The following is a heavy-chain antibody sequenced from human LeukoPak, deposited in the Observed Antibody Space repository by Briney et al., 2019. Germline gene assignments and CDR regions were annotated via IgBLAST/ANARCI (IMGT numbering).Heavy chain of an antibody. CDR2: IYYSGST. D-gene: IGHD3-10*01. CDR1: GGSISSYY. CDR3: ARPNVGDGSGSYFDY. J-gene: IGHJ4*02. Sequence: SEALSLTCTVSGGSISSYYWSWIRQPPGKGLEWIGYIYYSGSTNYNPSLKSRVTISVDTSKNQFSLKLSSVTAADTAVYYCARPNVGDGSGSYFDYWGQGTLVTVSS. V-gene: IGHV4-59*08.